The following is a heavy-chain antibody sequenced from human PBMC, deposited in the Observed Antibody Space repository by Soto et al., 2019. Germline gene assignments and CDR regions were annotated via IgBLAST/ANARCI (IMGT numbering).Heavy chain of an antibody. V-gene: IGHV3-23*01. CDR2: ISGSGGST. CDR3: AKDYRYCSGGSCYSPYYYYYYYMDV. Sequence: GGSLRLSCAASGFTFSSYAMSWVRQAPGKGLEWVSAISGSGGSTYYADSVKGRFTISRDNSKNTLYLQMNSLRAEDTAVYYCAKDYRYCSGGSCYSPYYYYYYYMDVWGKGTTVTVSS. CDR1: GFTFSSYA. D-gene: IGHD2-15*01. J-gene: IGHJ6*03.